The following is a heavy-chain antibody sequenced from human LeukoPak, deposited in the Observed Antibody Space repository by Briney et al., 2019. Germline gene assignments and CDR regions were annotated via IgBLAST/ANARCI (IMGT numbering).Heavy chain of an antibody. CDR1: GFTFSRYW. Sequence: GGSLRLSCAASGFTFSRYWMHWVRQAPGKGLVWVSRIDSDGTNRDYADSVKGRFTISRDNAKNTVYLQMNSLRAEDTAVYYCAKDHGATPFDYWGQGTLVTVSS. D-gene: IGHD1-26*01. CDR3: AKDHGATPFDY. CDR2: IDSDGTNR. J-gene: IGHJ4*02. V-gene: IGHV3-74*01.